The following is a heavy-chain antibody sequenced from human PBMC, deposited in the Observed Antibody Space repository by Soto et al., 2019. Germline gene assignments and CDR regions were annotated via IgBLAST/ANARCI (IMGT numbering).Heavy chain of an antibody. CDR2: IYSGGTT. J-gene: IGHJ4*02. CDR1: GFTVSSNY. V-gene: IGHV3-66*01. CDR3: AARNIGAPY. D-gene: IGHD5-12*01. Sequence: EVQLVESGGGLVQPGESLRLSCAASGFTVSSNYMSWVRQAPGKGLEWVSLIYSGGTTDYADSVKGRFTISRDNSKNTLYLQMNSLRAEDTAVYYCAARNIGAPYWGQGTLVTVS.